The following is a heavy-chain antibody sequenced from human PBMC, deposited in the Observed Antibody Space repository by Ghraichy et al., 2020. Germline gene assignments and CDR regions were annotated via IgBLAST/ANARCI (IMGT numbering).Heavy chain of an antibody. Sequence: SGPTLVKPTQTLTLTCALSGFSLHTSAMCVSWIRQPPGQALEWLARIDWDTKTYYNTSLKTRLSISTDTSRSQVFLTMTNMDPVDTATYYCAQIRGGMWFGELSRGKYGLYGWGQGTTVTVSS. J-gene: IGHJ6*02. V-gene: IGHV2-70*11. CDR1: GFSLHTSAMC. D-gene: IGHD3-10*01. CDR3: AQIRGGMWFGELSRGKYGLYG. CDR2: IDWDTKT.